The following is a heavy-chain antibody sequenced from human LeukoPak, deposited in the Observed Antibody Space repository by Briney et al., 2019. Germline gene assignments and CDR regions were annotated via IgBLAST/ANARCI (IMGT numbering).Heavy chain of an antibody. V-gene: IGHV3-64D*06. CDR2: ISSEGKTT. Sequence: GGSLRLSCAVSGLTFSDYYMSWTRQAPGKGLEYVSSISSEGKTTYYADSVKGRFTISGDNSKNTLYLQMSSLRPEDTAVYYCVKDRWVDHWGQGTLVTVSS. D-gene: IGHD6-13*01. CDR3: VKDRWVDH. J-gene: IGHJ4*02. CDR1: GLTFSDYY.